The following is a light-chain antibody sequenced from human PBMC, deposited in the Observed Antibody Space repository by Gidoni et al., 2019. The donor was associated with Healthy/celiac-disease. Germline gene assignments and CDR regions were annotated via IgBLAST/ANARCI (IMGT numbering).Light chain of an antibody. J-gene: IGKJ4*01. Sequence: ELVLTPSPGPLSLSPGERATLSCRASQSVSSSYLAWYQQKPGQAPRLLIYGASSRATGITDRFSGSGSGTDFTLTISRLEPEDFAVYYCQQYGSSLFGGGTKVEIK. CDR1: QSVSSSY. CDR3: QQYGSSL. V-gene: IGKV3-20*01. CDR2: GAS.